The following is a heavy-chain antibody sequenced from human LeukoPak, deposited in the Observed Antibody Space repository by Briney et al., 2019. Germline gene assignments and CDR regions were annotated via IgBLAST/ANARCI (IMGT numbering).Heavy chain of an antibody. J-gene: IGHJ4*02. CDR1: GYRFARYY. CDR2: INPGDGGT. V-gene: IGHV1-46*01. CDR3: ATFTTVSTGDY. Sequence: ASVKVSCKASGYRFARYYMHWVRQAPGQGLEWMGIINPGDGGTTYAQKFEGRLNLTRDMSTSTVYVELSSLRSEDTAMYYCATFTTVSTGDYWGQGSLVAVSS. D-gene: IGHD4-17*01.